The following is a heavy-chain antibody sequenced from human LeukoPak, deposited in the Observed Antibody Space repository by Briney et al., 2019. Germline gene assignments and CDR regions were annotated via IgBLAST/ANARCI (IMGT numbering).Heavy chain of an antibody. CDR3: ARHSAQSGICCELDD. D-gene: IGHD2-8*02. CDR1: GYRFTSYW. V-gene: IGHV5-51*01. CDR2: IYPRDSDT. Sequence: GESLKISCKASGYRFTSYWVGWVRQMPGKGLEWMGIIYPRDSDTRYNPSFQGQVTISVDKSTSTAYLQWSSLKASDTGMYYCARHSAQSGICCELDDWGQGTLVTVSS. J-gene: IGHJ4*02.